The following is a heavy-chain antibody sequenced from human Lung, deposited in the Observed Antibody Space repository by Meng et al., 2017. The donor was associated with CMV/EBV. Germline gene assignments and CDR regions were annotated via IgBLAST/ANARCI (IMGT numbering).Heavy chain of an antibody. CDR2: IRNKGNGGTT. CDR3: ARGEYRSSSSLYY. Sequence: GESXKISCTGSGFTIGDYLMTWVRQAPGKGLEWIGFIRNKGNGGTTEYAESVKGRFTISRDDSRSIAYLQMNSLKIEDSAVYFCARGEYRSSSSLYYWGQGTPVTVSS. J-gene: IGHJ4*02. CDR1: GFTIGDYL. D-gene: IGHD6-6*01. V-gene: IGHV3-49*04.